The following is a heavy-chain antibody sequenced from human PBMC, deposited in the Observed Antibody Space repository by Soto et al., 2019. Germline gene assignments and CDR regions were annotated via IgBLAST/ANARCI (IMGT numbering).Heavy chain of an antibody. V-gene: IGHV4-34*01. J-gene: IGHJ6*03. CDR2: INHSGST. CDR1: GGSFSGYY. D-gene: IGHD6-6*01. Sequence: SETLSLTCAVYGGSFSGYYWSWIRQPPGKGLEWIGEINHSGSTNYNPSLKSRVTISVDTSKNQFSLKLSSVTAADTAVYYCARVQSSSSIYYYYYMDVWGKGTTVTVSS. CDR3: ARVQSSSSIYYYYYMDV.